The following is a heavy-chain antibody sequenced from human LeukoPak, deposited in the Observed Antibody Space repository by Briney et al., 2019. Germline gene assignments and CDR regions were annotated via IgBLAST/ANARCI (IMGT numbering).Heavy chain of an antibody. CDR3: ARGDVVVPAAKGSAFDI. V-gene: IGHV1-69*05. CDR2: IIPIFGTA. J-gene: IGHJ3*02. Sequence: ASVKVSCKASGGTFSSYAISWVRQAPGQGLEWMGGIIPIFGTANYAQKFQGRVTTTTDESTSTAYMELSSLRSEDTAVYYCARGDVVVPAAKGSAFDIWGQGTMVTVSS. D-gene: IGHD2-2*01. CDR1: GGTFSSYA.